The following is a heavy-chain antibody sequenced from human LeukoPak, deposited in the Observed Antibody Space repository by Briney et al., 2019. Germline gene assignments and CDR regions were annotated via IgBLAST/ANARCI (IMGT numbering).Heavy chain of an antibody. J-gene: IGHJ5*02. D-gene: IGHD3-10*01. V-gene: IGHV4-39*01. CDR3: ARHYGP. CDR2: IYDSGST. Sequence: WVRRAPGKGLEWIGSIYDSGSTYYNPSLKSRVTISVDTSKNQFSLKLHSVTAADTAVYYCARHYGPWGQGTLVTVSS.